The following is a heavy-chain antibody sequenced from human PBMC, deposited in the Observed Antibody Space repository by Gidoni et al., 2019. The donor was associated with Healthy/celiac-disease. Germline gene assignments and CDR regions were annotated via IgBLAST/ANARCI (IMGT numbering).Heavy chain of an antibody. CDR2: IYYSGST. Sequence: QVPLQESGPGLVKPSQPLSLPCPVPGGSISSGGYYWSWIRQHPGKGLEWIGYIYYSGSTYYNPSLKSRVTISVDTSKNQCSLKLSSVTAADTAVYYGASGSSGGSYYYYYYGMDVWGQGTTVTVSS. V-gene: IGHV4-31*03. D-gene: IGHD2-15*01. CDR1: GGSISSGGYY. J-gene: IGHJ6*02. CDR3: ASGSSGGSYYYYYYGMDV.